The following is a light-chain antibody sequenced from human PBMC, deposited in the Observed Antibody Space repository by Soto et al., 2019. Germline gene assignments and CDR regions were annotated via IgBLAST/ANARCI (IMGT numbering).Light chain of an antibody. CDR3: ATWDASLKL. Sequence: QSVLTQPPSASGTPGQKVTISCSGSSSNIGGNYVYWYQQFPGTAPKLLIYRNNERPSGVPDRFSGSKSGTSASLAISGLRSEDEAFYYCATWDASLKLFGGGTKLTV. CDR2: RNN. V-gene: IGLV1-47*01. J-gene: IGLJ2*01. CDR1: SSNIGGNY.